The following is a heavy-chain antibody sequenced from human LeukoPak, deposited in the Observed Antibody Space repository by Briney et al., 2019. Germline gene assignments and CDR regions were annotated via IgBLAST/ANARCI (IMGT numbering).Heavy chain of an antibody. CDR2: IKSKTDGGTT. Sequence: GGSLRLSCAASGLSVSDAWMSWVRQAPGKGLEWVGRIKSKTDGGTTDYAAPVKGRFTISRDDSKNTLYLQMNSLQTEDTAVYYCTSSSAEEWLFDCWGQGTLVTVSS. CDR1: GLSVSDAW. V-gene: IGHV3-15*01. J-gene: IGHJ4*02. D-gene: IGHD6-19*01. CDR3: TSSSAEEWLFDC.